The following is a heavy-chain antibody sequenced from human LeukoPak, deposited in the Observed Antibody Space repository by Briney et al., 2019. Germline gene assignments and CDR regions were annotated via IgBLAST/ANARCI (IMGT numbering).Heavy chain of an antibody. CDR2: IKSSAHNYAT. CDR1: GFSFTASE. CDR3: ARLYCTTTNCYFSDAFDI. D-gene: IGHD2-2*01. V-gene: IGHV3-73*01. J-gene: IGHJ3*02. Sequence: PGGSLRLSCAASGFSFTASEMHWVRQAPGKGLEWLGRIKSSAHNYATTYAASVTGRFTILKDDSKNTAYLQMNSLRTEDTATYYCARLYCTTTNCYFSDAFDIWGRGTLVAVSA.